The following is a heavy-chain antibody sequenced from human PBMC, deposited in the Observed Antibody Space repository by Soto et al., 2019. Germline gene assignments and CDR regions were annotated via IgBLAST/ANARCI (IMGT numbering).Heavy chain of an antibody. D-gene: IGHD6-19*01. V-gene: IGHV1-18*01. CDR3: AIDNKWVVQFDS. CDR1: GYTFTSYG. J-gene: IGHJ4*02. Sequence: SSVKVSCKASGYTFTSYGSSWVRQAPGQGLEWMGWISAYNGNTNYAQKLQGRVTMTTDTSTSTAYMELRSLRSDDTAVYYCAIDNKWVVQFDSWGQGTLVTVSS. CDR2: ISAYNGNT.